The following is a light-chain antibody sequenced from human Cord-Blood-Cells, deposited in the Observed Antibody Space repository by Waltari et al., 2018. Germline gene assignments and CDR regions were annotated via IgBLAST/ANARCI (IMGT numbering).Light chain of an antibody. CDR3: QQANSFPLT. J-gene: IGKJ4*01. V-gene: IGKV1D-12*01. CDR1: QGITSW. Sequence: QLTRFHFPVPDPEGARVPTPCRASQGITSWLACYQQKPGKAPKLLIYAASSLQSGVPSRFSGSGSGTDFTLTISSLQPEDFATYYCQQANSFPLTFGGGTKVEIK. CDR2: AAS.